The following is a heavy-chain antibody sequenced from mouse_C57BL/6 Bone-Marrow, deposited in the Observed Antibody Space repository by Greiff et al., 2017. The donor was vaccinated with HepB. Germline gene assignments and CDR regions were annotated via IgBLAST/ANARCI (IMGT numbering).Heavy chain of an antibody. CDR2: INPYNGGT. Sequence: VQLQQSGPVLVKPGASVKMSCKASGYTFTDYYMNWVKQSHGKSLEWIGVINPYNGGTSYNQKFKGKATLTVDKSSSTASMELNSLTSEDSAVYYCAPITTAYYFDYWGQGTTLTVSS. D-gene: IGHD1-2*01. V-gene: IGHV1-19*01. J-gene: IGHJ2*01. CDR3: APITTAYYFDY. CDR1: GYTFTDYY.